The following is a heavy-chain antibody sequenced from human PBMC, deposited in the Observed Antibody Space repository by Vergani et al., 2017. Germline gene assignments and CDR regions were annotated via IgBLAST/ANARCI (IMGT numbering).Heavy chain of an antibody. CDR2: IDPSDSYT. CDR3: ARPVGGRNEAVDI. D-gene: IGHD3-16*01. CDR1: GYSFTSYW. J-gene: IGHJ3*02. V-gene: IGHV5-10-1*03. Sequence: EVQLVQSGAEVKKPGESLRISCKGSGYSFTSYWISWVRQMPGKGLEWMGRIDPSDSYTNYSPSFQGHVTISADKSISSAYLRWSSLNASDTDMYYCARPVGGRNEAVDIWRQGTMVTVSS.